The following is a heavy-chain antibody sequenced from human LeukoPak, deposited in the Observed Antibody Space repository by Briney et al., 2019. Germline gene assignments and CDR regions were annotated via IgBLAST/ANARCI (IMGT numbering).Heavy chain of an antibody. Sequence: GGSLRLSCAASGFTFDDYTMHWVRQVPGKGLEWVSLISWDGGSTYYADSVKGRFIISRDNSKNSLYLQLNSLKTEDTAFYYCAKDIEVGATYGFDHWGQGTLVTVSS. CDR3: AKDIEVGATYGFDH. V-gene: IGHV3-43*01. CDR2: ISWDGGST. J-gene: IGHJ4*02. D-gene: IGHD1-26*01. CDR1: GFTFDDYT.